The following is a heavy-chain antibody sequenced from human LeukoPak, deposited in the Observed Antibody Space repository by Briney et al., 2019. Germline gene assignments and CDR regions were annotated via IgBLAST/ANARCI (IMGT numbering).Heavy chain of an antibody. V-gene: IGHV3-48*03. CDR2: ISSSGSAI. J-gene: IGHJ4*02. Sequence: GGSLRLSCAASGFTFSSYEMTWVRQAPGKGLEWISYISSSGSAIYYADSVKGRFTISRDNAKNSLYLQMNSLRAEDTAVYCCARDCNFDYWGQGTLVTVSS. CDR3: ARDCNFDY. CDR1: GFTFSSYE.